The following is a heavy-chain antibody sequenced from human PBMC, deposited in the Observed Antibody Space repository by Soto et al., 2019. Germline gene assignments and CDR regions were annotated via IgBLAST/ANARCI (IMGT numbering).Heavy chain of an antibody. V-gene: IGHV3-11*01. CDR2: ISSSGSSV. D-gene: IGHD3-10*01. Sequence: QVQLVESGGGLVKPGGSLRLPCVASGFTFSDYFMSWIRQAPGKGLEWVSYISSSGSSVYYADSVKGRFTISRDNGKKSLYLQMNSLRAEDTAVYYCARGRGYSGSGSYPPDWYFDLWGRGTLVTVSS. J-gene: IGHJ2*01. CDR3: ARGRGYSGSGSYPPDWYFDL. CDR1: GFTFSDYF.